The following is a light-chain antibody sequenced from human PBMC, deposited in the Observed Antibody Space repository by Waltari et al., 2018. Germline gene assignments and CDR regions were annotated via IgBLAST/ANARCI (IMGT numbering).Light chain of an antibody. J-gene: IGLJ3*02. Sequence: QSALTQPTSVSGSPGPSITISCTGTSRDVGVYNYVSWYQQYPGKVPRLLIYDVSERPSGISSRFSGSKSGNTASLTISGLQADDEADYYCNSYTGSSSWVFGGGTKLTVL. CDR3: NSYTGSSSWV. CDR2: DVS. V-gene: IGLV2-14*01. CDR1: SRDVGVYNY.